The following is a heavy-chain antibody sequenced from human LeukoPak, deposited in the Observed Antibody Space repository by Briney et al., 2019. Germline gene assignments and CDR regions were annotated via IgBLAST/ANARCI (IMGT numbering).Heavy chain of an antibody. CDR2: IYYSGST. D-gene: IGHD3-10*01. CDR3: ARIDHVLLWFGESPGAGWFDP. V-gene: IGHV4-59*01. CDR1: GGSISSYY. J-gene: IGHJ5*02. Sequence: PSETLSLTCTVSGGSISSYYWSWIRQPPGKGLEWIGYIYYSGSTNYNPSLKSRVTISVDTSKNQFSLKLSSVTAADTAVYYCARIDHVLLWFGESPGAGWFDPWGQGTLVTVSS.